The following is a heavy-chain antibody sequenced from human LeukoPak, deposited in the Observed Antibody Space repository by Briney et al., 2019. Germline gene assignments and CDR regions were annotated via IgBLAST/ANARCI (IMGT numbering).Heavy chain of an antibody. CDR1: GGSISSTNYY. CDR2: IYYSGST. D-gene: IGHD5-24*01. Sequence: SETLSLTCTVSGGSISSTNYYWGWIRQPPGKGLEWIGSIYYSGSTYYNPSLKSRVTISVDTSKNQFSLKLSSVSAADTAVYYCARRRDGYNLYYFDYWGQGILVTVSS. CDR3: ARRRDGYNLYYFDY. V-gene: IGHV4-39*01. J-gene: IGHJ4*02.